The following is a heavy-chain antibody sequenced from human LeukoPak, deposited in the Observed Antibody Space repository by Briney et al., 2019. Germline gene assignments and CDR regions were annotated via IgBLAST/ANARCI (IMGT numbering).Heavy chain of an antibody. CDR3: AKLETKSRLDAFDI. V-gene: IGHV3-30*02. CDR2: IRYDGSNK. CDR1: GFTFSSYG. D-gene: IGHD5-24*01. Sequence: GGSLRLSCAASGFTFSSYGMHWVRQAPGKGLEWVAFIRYDGSNKYYADSVKGRFTISRDNSKNTLYLQMNSLRAEDTAVYYCAKLETKSRLDAFDIWGQGTMVTVSS. J-gene: IGHJ3*02.